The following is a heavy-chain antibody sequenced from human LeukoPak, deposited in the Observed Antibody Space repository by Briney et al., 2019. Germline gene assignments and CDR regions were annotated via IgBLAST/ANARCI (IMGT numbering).Heavy chain of an antibody. D-gene: IGHD4-23*01. CDR1: GFTFSSYG. Sequence: PGGSLRLSCAASGFTFSSYGMHWVRQAPGKGLEWVAVIWYDGSNKYYADSVKGRFTISRDNSKNTLYLQMNSLRAEDTAVYYCARDHDYGGNSGPDYWGQGTLVTVSS. J-gene: IGHJ4*02. CDR2: IWYDGSNK. CDR3: ARDHDYGGNSGPDY. V-gene: IGHV3-33*01.